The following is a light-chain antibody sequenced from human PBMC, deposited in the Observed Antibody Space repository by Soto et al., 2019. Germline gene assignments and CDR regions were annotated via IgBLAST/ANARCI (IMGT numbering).Light chain of an antibody. V-gene: IGKV1-27*01. CDR3: QKYNSAPWT. CDR1: QGISNY. CDR2: AAS. Sequence: DIQMTQSPSSLSASVGVRVTITCRASQGISNYLVWYQQKPGKVPKLLIHAASTLQSGVPSRFSGSGSGTDFTLTITSLQPEDVATYYCQKYNSAPWTFGQGTKVEIK. J-gene: IGKJ1*01.